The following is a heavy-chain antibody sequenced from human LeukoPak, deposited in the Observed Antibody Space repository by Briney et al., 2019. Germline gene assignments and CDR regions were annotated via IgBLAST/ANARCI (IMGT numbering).Heavy chain of an antibody. Sequence: SETLSLTCTVSGGSISNYYRTWIRQPPGKGLEWIGYIYYSGTTNYNPSLKSRVTISVDTSKSQFSLKLSSVTAADTAVYYCARDQGSSWYSYWGQGTLVTVSS. D-gene: IGHD6-13*01. J-gene: IGHJ4*02. CDR1: GGSISNYY. CDR3: ARDQGSSWYSY. V-gene: IGHV4-59*01. CDR2: IYYSGTT.